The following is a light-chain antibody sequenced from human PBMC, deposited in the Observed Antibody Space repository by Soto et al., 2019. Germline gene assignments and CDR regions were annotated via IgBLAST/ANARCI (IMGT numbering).Light chain of an antibody. J-gene: IGKJ4*01. Sequence: EIVLTQSPGTLSLSPGERATLSCRASQSVSSSYLAWYQQKPGQAPRLLIYGASSRSTGIPDRFSGIGSGTYFTLSIISLETVDFAVYSCHQYGSSLLTFGGGTKVEIK. CDR3: HQYGSSLLT. V-gene: IGKV3-20*01. CDR2: GAS. CDR1: QSVSSSY.